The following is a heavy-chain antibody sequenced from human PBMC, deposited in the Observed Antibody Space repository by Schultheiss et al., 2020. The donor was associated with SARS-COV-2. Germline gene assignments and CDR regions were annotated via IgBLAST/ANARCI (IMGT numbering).Heavy chain of an antibody. CDR1: GFTFSSHA. CDR2: INSDGSST. Sequence: GGSLRLSCAASGFTFSSHAMSWVRQAPGKGLEWVSRINSDGSSTSYADSVKGRFTISRDNSKNTLYLQMNSLRAEDTAVYYCAKEDYGDTDYFDYWGQGTLVTVSS. J-gene: IGHJ4*02. CDR3: AKEDYGDTDYFDY. D-gene: IGHD4-17*01. V-gene: IGHV3-23*01.